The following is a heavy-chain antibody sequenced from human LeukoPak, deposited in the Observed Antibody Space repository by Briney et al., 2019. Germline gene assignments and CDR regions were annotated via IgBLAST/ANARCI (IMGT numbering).Heavy chain of an antibody. CDR3: NAVDYGGNVDDAFDI. V-gene: IGHV4-61*01. CDR1: GGSISSSSYY. D-gene: IGHD4-23*01. CDR2: IYYSGST. J-gene: IGHJ3*02. Sequence: PSETLSLTCTVSGGSISSSSYYWSWIRQPPGKGLEWIGYIYYSGSTNYNPSLKSRVIISVDTSKNQFSLKLSSVTAADTAVYYCNAVDYGGNVDDAFDIWGQGTMVTVSS.